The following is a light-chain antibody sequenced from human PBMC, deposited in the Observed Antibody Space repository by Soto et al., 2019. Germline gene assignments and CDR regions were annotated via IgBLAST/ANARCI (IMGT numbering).Light chain of an antibody. V-gene: IGKV3-15*01. CDR2: GAS. Sequence: EIVMTQSPASLAVSPGERATLSCRASQSVSSNLVWYQHKRGQGPRLLIFGASTRATGGPARFSGSGSGTEFTLTIRSLRSEDFAVYYCQHYLEWPRTFGQGTKVEIK. J-gene: IGKJ1*01. CDR1: QSVSSN. CDR3: QHYLEWPRT.